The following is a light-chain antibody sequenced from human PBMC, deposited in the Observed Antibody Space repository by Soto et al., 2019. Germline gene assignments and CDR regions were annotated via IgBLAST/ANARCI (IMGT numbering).Light chain of an antibody. Sequence: QSVLTQPASVSGSLGQSITISCTGTSSDIGGYKYVSWYQQHPGKAPQLIIFEVSNRPPGVSDRFSGSNSGNTASLTISGLQAEDEADYYCTSYSRYTVLVLGGGTKVTVL. CDR1: SSDIGGYKY. J-gene: IGLJ3*02. CDR3: TSYSRYTVLV. V-gene: IGLV2-14*01. CDR2: EVS.